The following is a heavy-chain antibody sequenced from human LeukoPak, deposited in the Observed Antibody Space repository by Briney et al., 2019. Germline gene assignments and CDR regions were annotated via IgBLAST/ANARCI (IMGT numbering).Heavy chain of an antibody. D-gene: IGHD5-12*01. Sequence: SETLSLTCAVYGGSFSGYYWSWTRQPPGKGLEWIGEINHSGSTNYNPSLKSRVTISVDTSKNQFSLKLSSVTAADTAVYYCARRRLNGPNQIDYWGQGTLVTVSS. CDR2: INHSGST. CDR3: ARRRLNGPNQIDY. V-gene: IGHV4-34*01. J-gene: IGHJ4*02. CDR1: GGSFSGYY.